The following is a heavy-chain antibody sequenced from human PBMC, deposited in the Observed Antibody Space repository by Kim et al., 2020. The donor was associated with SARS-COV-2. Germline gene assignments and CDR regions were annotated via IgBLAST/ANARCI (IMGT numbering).Heavy chain of an antibody. Sequence: SETLSLTCTVSGGSISSSSYYWGWIRQPPGKGLEWIGSIYYSGSTYYNPSLKSRVTISVDTSKNQFSLKLSSVTAADTAVYYCARRRGWIQLWSTYFDYWGQGTLVTVSS. J-gene: IGHJ4*02. D-gene: IGHD5-18*01. CDR3: ARRRGWIQLWSTYFDY. CDR1: GGSISSSSYY. CDR2: IYYSGST. V-gene: IGHV4-39*01.